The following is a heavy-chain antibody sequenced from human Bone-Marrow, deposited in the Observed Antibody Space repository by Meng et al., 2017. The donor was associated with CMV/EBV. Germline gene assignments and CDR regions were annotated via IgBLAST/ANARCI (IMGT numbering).Heavy chain of an antibody. J-gene: IGHJ6*02. CDR2: INPNTGAT. V-gene: IGHV1-2*02. CDR3: ARDEGDYDGMDV. CDR1: GYMFRGYY. Sequence: ASGYMFRGYYIHWLRQAPGQGLEWMGWINPNTGATNYAQKFQGRVTMTRDTSITTAYMDLNRLKSDDTAVYYCARDEGDYDGMDVWGQGTTVTVSS.